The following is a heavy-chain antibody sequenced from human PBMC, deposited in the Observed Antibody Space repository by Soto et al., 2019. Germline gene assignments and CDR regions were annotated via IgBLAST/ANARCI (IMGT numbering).Heavy chain of an antibody. V-gene: IGHV1-69*13. Sequence: GASVKVSCKASGGTFSSYAISWVRQAPGQGLEWMGGIIPIFGTANYAQKFQGRVTITADESTSTAYMELSSLRSEDTAVYYCARRIVSGHLGYFDYWGQGTLVTVSS. J-gene: IGHJ4*02. CDR1: GGTFSSYA. CDR3: ARRIVSGHLGYFDY. CDR2: IIPIFGTA. D-gene: IGHD2-15*01.